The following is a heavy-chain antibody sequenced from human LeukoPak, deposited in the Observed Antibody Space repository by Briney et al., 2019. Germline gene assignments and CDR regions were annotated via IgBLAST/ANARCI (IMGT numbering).Heavy chain of an antibody. CDR1: GVSISSSTYY. CDR2: IYYSGYT. V-gene: IGHV4-39*01. J-gene: IGHJ6*02. Sequence: SETLSLTCTVSGVSISSSTYYWGWIRQLPGKGLEWIGSIYYSGYTYHNPSLESRVTMSVDTSKNQFSLKLTSVTAADTAVYYCATSGPGYYYGMDVWGQGTTVTVSS. CDR3: ATSGPGYYYGMDV. D-gene: IGHD2-15*01.